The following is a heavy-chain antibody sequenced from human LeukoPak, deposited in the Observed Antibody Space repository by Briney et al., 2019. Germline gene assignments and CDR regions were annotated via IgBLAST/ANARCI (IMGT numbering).Heavy chain of an antibody. Sequence: GGSLRLSCAASGFTFSSYSVNWVRQAPGKGLEWVSSISSSSSYIYYADSVKGRFTISRDNAKNSLYLQMNSLRAEDTAVYYCARAQYYYDSSPFQHWGQGTLVTVSS. V-gene: IGHV3-21*01. J-gene: IGHJ1*01. CDR3: ARAQYYYDSSPFQH. CDR2: ISSSSSYI. CDR1: GFTFSSYS. D-gene: IGHD3-22*01.